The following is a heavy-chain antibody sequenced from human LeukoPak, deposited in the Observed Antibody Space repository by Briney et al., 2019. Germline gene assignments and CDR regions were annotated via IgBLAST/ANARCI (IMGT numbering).Heavy chain of an antibody. Sequence: SGTLSLTCAVSGGSISSSNWWSWVRQPPGKGLEWIGEIYHSGSTNYNPSLKSRVTISVDTSKNQFSLKLSSVTAADTAAYYCAREGTAGTNLNWFDPWGQGTLVTVSS. V-gene: IGHV4-4*02. J-gene: IGHJ5*02. D-gene: IGHD1-1*01. CDR3: AREGTAGTNLNWFDP. CDR2: IYHSGST. CDR1: GGSISSSNW.